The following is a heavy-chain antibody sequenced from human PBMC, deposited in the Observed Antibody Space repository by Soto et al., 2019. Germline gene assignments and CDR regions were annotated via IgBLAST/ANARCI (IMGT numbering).Heavy chain of an antibody. D-gene: IGHD1-26*01. CDR1: GGSISSYY. Sequence: QVQLQESGPGLVKPSETLSLTCTVSGGSISSYYWSWIRQPPGKGLEWIGYIYYSGSTNYNPSLKSRVTISVDTSKNQFSLKLSSVTAADTAVYYCARSGWELHTVDYWGQGTLVTVSS. V-gene: IGHV4-59*01. CDR3: ARSGWELHTVDY. CDR2: IYYSGST. J-gene: IGHJ4*02.